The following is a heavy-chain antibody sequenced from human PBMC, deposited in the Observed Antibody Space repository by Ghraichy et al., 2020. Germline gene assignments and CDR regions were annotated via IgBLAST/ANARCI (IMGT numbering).Heavy chain of an antibody. Sequence: SETLSLTCTVSGGSISSYYWSWIRQPPGKGLEWIGYIYYSGSTNYNPSLKSRVTISVDTSKNQFSLKLSSVTAADTAVYYCARDRRWRRDYYDSSGLNAFDIWGQGTMVTVSS. CDR2: IYYSGST. CDR1: GGSISSYY. D-gene: IGHD3-22*01. J-gene: IGHJ3*02. CDR3: ARDRRWRRDYYDSSGLNAFDI. V-gene: IGHV4-59*01.